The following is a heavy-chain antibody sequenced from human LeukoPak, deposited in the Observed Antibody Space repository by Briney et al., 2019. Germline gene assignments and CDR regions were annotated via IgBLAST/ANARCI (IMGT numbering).Heavy chain of an antibody. V-gene: IGHV5-51*01. D-gene: IGHD1-14*01. CDR2: IFPADSNT. Sequence: GESLQISCQVSGYTFTHNWIGWVRQKPGRGLEWLEVIFPADSNTAYNSSFRGQVTISVDKSIDTAYLQWGSLKASDSAIYYCARHRATGTWSDFDYWGQGTVVTVSS. CDR1: GYTFTHNW. CDR3: ARHRATGTWSDFDY. J-gene: IGHJ4*02.